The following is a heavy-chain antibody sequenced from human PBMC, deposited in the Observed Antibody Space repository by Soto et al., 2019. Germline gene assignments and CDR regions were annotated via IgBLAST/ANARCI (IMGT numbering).Heavy chain of an antibody. Sequence: PSETLSLTCTVSGGSISSGVYYCSWIRQPPGKGLEWIGYIYYSGSTYYNPSLKRRVTISVDTSKNQFSLKLSSVTAADTAVYYCARALLYSSGYYNWFDPWGQGTLVTVSS. D-gene: IGHD3-22*01. J-gene: IGHJ5*02. V-gene: IGHV4-30-4*01. CDR1: GGSISSGVYY. CDR3: ARALLYSSGYYNWFDP. CDR2: IYYSGST.